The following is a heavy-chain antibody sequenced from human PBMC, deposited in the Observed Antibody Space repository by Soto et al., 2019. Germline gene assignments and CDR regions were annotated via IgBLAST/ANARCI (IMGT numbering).Heavy chain of an antibody. Sequence: PSETLSLTCAVSGGSISSSNWWSWVRQPPGKGLEWIGEIYHSGSTNYSPSLKSRGTISVDKSKNQISLKLSSVTAADTALYYWAGDGGAGFYRLASGGRGTLDPVSS. CDR2: IYHSGST. J-gene: IGHJ4*02. D-gene: IGHD3-16*01. CDR1: GGSISSSNW. V-gene: IGHV4-4*02. CDR3: AGDGGAGFYRLAS.